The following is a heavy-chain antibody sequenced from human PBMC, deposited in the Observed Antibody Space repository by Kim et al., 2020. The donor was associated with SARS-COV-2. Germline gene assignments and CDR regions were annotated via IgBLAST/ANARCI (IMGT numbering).Heavy chain of an antibody. Sequence: ETLSLTCTVSGGSLSTGSYFWSWIRQPPGKGLEWIAYIYYSGSTDYNPSLKSRVTISVDTSKNQFSLQLYSVTAADTAVYYCARGDGYSLDFDYWGQGT. J-gene: IGHJ4*02. V-gene: IGHV4-61*01. CDR2: IYYSGST. D-gene: IGHD2-15*01. CDR3: ARGDGYSLDFDY. CDR1: GGSLSTGSYF.